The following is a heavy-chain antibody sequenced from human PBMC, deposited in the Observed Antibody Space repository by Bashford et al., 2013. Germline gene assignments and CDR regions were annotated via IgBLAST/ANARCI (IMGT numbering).Heavy chain of an antibody. CDR1: GFTFKNFA. D-gene: IGHD6-19*01. V-gene: IGHV3-23*01. J-gene: IGHJ4*02. CDR3: AKDSRPAVAGTSDH. CDR2: VSSSGDYT. Sequence: GGSLRLSCAASGFTFKNFAMSWVRQAPGKRLEWVSAVSSSGDYTYHADSVKGRFTISRDNSKNTLYLQMNSLRAEDTAVYYCAKDSRPAVAGTSDHWGRGTLVTVSS.